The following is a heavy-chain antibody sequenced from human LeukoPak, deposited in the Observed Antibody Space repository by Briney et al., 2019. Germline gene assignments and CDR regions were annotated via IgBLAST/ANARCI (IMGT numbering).Heavy chain of an antibody. CDR1: GFTFTTYP. J-gene: IGHJ4*02. Sequence: GGSLRLSCVASGFTFTTYPMSWVRQAPGKGLEWVSGISVSGGSTYYADSVKGRFTISRDNSKNTVYLQMNSLRAEETAIYYCAKDGSSCGGDCPDSWGQGTLVTVSS. D-gene: IGHD2-21*02. CDR3: AKDGSSCGGDCPDS. V-gene: IGHV3-23*01. CDR2: ISVSGGST.